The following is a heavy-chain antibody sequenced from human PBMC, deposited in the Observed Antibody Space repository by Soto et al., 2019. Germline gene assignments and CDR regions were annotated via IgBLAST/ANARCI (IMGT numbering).Heavy chain of an antibody. CDR3: AKFQGETVNQWYFHY. D-gene: IGHD3-16*01. CDR1: GFTFSSYA. Sequence: EVQLLESGGGLVQPGGSLRLSCAASGFTFSSYAMTWVRQAPGKGLEWVSVITGGVGVTYYADSVKGRFTISRDNSKNTLYLQMNSLRAEDTAVYNCAKFQGETVNQWYFHYWGQGTLVTVSS. CDR2: ITGGVGVT. V-gene: IGHV3-23*01. J-gene: IGHJ4*02.